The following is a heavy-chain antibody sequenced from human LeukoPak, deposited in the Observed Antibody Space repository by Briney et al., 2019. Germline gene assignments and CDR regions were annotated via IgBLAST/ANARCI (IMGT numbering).Heavy chain of an antibody. CDR1: GGSISSGGYY. J-gene: IGHJ4*02. V-gene: IGHV4-30-2*05. Sequence: SETLSLTCTVSGGSISSGGYYWSWIRQPPGKGLEWIGYIYHSGSTYYNPSLKSRVTISVDTSKNQFSLKLSSVTAADTAVYYCARILRPSGYESFYYFDYWGQGTLVTVSS. CDR2: IYHSGST. D-gene: IGHD5-12*01. CDR3: ARILRPSGYESFYYFDY.